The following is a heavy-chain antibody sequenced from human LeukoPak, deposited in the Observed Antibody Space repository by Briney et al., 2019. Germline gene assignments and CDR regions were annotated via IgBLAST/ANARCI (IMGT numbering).Heavy chain of an antibody. CDR3: ARAEGYGSGAYTLDY. D-gene: IGHD3-10*01. CDR2: IYTSGTT. V-gene: IGHV4-4*07. J-gene: IGHJ4*02. CDR1: GGSTINYF. Sequence: PSETLSLTCTVSGGSTINYFRSWIRQPAGKGLEWIGHIYTSGTTHYNPSLKNRVTISLDTSKSQFSLQLNSVTAADTAVYYCARAEGYGSGAYTLDYWGQGILVTVSS.